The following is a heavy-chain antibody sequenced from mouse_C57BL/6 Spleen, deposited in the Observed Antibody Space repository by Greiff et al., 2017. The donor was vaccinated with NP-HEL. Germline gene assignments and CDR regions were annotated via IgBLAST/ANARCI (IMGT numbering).Heavy chain of an antibody. V-gene: IGHV1-54*01. Sequence: VQLQQSGAELVRPGTSVKVSCKASGYAFTNYLIEWVKQRPGQGLEWIGVINPGSGGTNYNEKFKGKATLTADQSSSTAYMQLSSLTSEDSAVYFCARSSTTVVAEVWGTGTTVTVSS. J-gene: IGHJ1*03. CDR3: ARSSTTVVAEV. D-gene: IGHD1-1*01. CDR1: GYAFTNYL. CDR2: INPGSGGT.